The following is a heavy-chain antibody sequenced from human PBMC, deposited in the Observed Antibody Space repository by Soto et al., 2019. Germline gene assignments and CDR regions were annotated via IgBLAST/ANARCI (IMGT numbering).Heavy chain of an antibody. CDR3: ARPGARYCGGDCYSSH. Sequence: ASVKVSCKASGYMFGNYDIIWVRQATGQGLEWMGWMNPDSDKTDYAQKFQGRVTMTGNTSISTAYMELTALTYEDTAIYYCARPGARYCGGDCYSSHWGQGTLVTVSS. V-gene: IGHV1-8*01. CDR2: MNPDSDKT. CDR1: GYMFGNYD. J-gene: IGHJ4*02. D-gene: IGHD2-21*02.